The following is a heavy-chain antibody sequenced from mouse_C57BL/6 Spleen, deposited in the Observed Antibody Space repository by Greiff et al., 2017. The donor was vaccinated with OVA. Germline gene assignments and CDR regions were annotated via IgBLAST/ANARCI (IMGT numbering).Heavy chain of an antibody. V-gene: IGHV14-3*01. J-gene: IGHJ2*01. CDR1: GFNINNTY. CDR2: IDPENGNT. D-gene: IGHD1-1*02. Sequence: EVQLQQSVAELVRPGASVKLSCTASGFNINNTYMHWVKQRPEQGLEWIGRIDPENGNTKYAPKFQGKATITADPSSNTAYLQLSSLTSEDTAIYYCARWVGNRLGNYFDYWGQGTTLTVSS. CDR3: ARWVGNRLGNYFDY.